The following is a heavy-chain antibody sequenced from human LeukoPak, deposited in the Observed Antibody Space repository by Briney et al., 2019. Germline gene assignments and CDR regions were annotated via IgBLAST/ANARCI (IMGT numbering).Heavy chain of an antibody. D-gene: IGHD1-26*01. CDR2: IYTSGST. V-gene: IGHV4-4*07. J-gene: IGHJ6*03. CDR3: ARSGIVGAKSYYYYMDV. Sequence: SETLSLTCTVSGGSISSYYWSWIRQPAGEGLEWIGRIYTSGSTNYNPSLKSRVTMSVDTSKNQFSLKLSSVTAADTAVYYCARSGIVGAKSYYYYMDVWGKGTTVTVSS. CDR1: GGSISSYY.